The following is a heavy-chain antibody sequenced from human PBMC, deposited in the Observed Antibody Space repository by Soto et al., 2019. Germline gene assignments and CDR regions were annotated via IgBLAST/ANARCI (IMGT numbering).Heavy chain of an antibody. D-gene: IGHD5-12*01. CDR3: ARNRYGGYDFDF. J-gene: IGHJ4*02. CDR1: VASFPSVTW. CDR2: VSHSGST. Sequence: QVQFQNPAQGLGNLSGPLSLTSAAPVASFPSVTWGVWFRQPPGKGLEWIGEVSHSGSTNYTPSLKSRVTISVDKSRNQFSLRLNSVTAADTAVYYCARNRYGGYDFDFWGQGTLVTVSS. V-gene: IGHV4-4*02.